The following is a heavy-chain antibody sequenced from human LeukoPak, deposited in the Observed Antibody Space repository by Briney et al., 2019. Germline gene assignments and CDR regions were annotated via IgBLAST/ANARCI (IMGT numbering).Heavy chain of an antibody. CDR3: ARVTGTGGAFDI. D-gene: IGHD1-7*01. J-gene: IGHJ3*02. CDR1: GGTFSSYA. V-gene: IGHV1-69*04. Sequence: GASVKVSCKASGGTFSSYAISWVRQAPGQGLEWMGRIIPILGIANYAQKFQGRVTITADKSTSTAYMELSSLRSEDTAVYYCARVTGTGGAFDIWGQGTMVTVSS. CDR2: IIPILGIA.